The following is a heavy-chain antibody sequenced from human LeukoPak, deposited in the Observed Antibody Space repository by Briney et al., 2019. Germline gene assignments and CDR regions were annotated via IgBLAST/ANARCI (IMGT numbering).Heavy chain of an antibody. CDR2: ISGSGGST. V-gene: IGHV3-23*01. CDR3: AKVIYGDYGAFDI. D-gene: IGHD4-17*01. J-gene: IGHJ3*02. CDR1: GFTFSSCA. Sequence: GGSLRLSCSASGFTFSSCAMRWVRQAPGKGLEWVAAISGSGGSTYYADSVKGRFTISRDNSKNTLYLQMNSLRADDTAVYYCAKVIYGDYGAFDIWGQGTMVTVSS.